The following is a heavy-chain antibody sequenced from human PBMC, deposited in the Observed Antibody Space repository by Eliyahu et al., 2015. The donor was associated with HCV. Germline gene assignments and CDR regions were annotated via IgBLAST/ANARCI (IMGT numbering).Heavy chain of an antibody. J-gene: IGHJ4*02. CDR2: TYYSGST. V-gene: IGHV4-39*01. CDR3: ARLGRTTLLYFDY. CDR1: GGSISSSSYY. Sequence: QLQLQESGPGLVKPSETLSLTCTVSGGSISSSSYYWGWIRQPPGKGLEWIGSTYYSGSTYYNPSLKSRVTISVDTSKNQFSLKLSSVTAADTAVYYCARLGRTTLLYFDYWGQGTLVTVSS. D-gene: IGHD4/OR15-4a*01.